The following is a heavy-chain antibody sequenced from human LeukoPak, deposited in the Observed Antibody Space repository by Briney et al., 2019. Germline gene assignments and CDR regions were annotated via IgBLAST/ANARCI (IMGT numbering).Heavy chain of an antibody. CDR2: ISWNSGSI. J-gene: IGHJ4*02. V-gene: IGHV3-9*01. CDR3: AKALLHYDILTGPDY. D-gene: IGHD3-9*01. Sequence: GRSLRLSCAASGFTFDDYAMHWVRQAPGKGLEWVSGISWNSGSIGYADSVKGRFTISRDNAKNSLYLQMNSLRAEDTALYYCAKALLHYDILTGPDYWGQGTLVTVPS. CDR1: GFTFDDYA.